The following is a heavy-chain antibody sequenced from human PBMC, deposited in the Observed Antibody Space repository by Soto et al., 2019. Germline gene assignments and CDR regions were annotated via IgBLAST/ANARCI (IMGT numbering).Heavy chain of an antibody. Sequence: EVQLVESGGGLVQPGGSLKLACLASVFPLSDSAIHWVRKASGKGLEWVGRIRSKTNNYATTYGAPVRGRFTLSRDDSKNTAYLQMNNLESEDAAVYYCTRHAGGHVELYFYYYIMDVWGKGTTVSV. J-gene: IGHJ6*03. CDR3: TRHAGGHVELYFYYYIMDV. V-gene: IGHV3-73*01. CDR2: IRSKTNNYAT. D-gene: IGHD2-15*01. CDR1: VFPLSDSA.